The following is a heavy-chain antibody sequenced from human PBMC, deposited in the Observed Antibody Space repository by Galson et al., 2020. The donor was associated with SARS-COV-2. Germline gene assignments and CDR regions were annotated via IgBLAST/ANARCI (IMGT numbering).Heavy chain of an antibody. Sequence: GESLKISCAASGFTFSDYYMDWVRQVPGKGPEWVGRSRNKPKSYTRQYAASVQGRFTISRDDSEKSLYLQMNSLKTEDTAVYYCVRTIYCSGRHCYYGMDVWGQGTTVTVSS. CDR1: GFTFSDYY. D-gene: IGHD2-15*01. CDR2: SRNKPKSYTR. CDR3: VRTIYCSGRHCYYGMDV. J-gene: IGHJ6*02. V-gene: IGHV3-72*01.